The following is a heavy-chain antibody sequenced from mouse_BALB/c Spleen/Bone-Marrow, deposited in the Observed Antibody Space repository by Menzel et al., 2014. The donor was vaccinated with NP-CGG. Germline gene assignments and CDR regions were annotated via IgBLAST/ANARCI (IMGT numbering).Heavy chain of an antibody. J-gene: IGHJ4*01. D-gene: IGHD1-1*01. V-gene: IGHV1-20*02. Sequence: VQLKESGPELVKPGASVKISCKASGYSFTGYFMNWVMQSHGKSLEWIGRINPYNGDTFYNQKFKGKATLTVDKSSSTAHMELRSLASEDSAVYYCARSDYYGTYAMDYWGQGTSVTVSS. CDR1: GYSFTGYF. CDR2: INPYNGDT. CDR3: ARSDYYGTYAMDY.